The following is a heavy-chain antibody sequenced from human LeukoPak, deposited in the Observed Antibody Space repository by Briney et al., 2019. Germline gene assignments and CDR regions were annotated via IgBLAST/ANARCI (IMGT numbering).Heavy chain of an antibody. CDR1: GGSISSSSYY. V-gene: IGHV4-39*07. Sequence: SETLSLTCTVSGGSISSSSYYWGWIRQPPGKGLEWIGSIYYSRSTYYNPSLKSRVTISVDTSKNQFSLKLSSVTAADTAVYYCARRRGYSYVFDYWGQGTLVTVSS. CDR3: ARRRGYSYVFDY. D-gene: IGHD5-18*01. CDR2: IYYSRST. J-gene: IGHJ4*02.